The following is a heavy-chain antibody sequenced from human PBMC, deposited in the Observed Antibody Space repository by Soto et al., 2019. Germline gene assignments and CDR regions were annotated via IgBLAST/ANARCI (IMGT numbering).Heavy chain of an antibody. V-gene: IGHV1-2*04. D-gene: IGHD3-16*01. CDR2: INPNSGGT. CDR1: GYTFTGYY. J-gene: IGHJ4*02. CDR3: ARDHAMITFGGVTGLGGY. Sequence: GASVKVSCKASGYTFTGYYMHWVRQAPGQGLEWMGWINPNSGGTNYAQKFQGWVTMTRDTSISTAYMELSRLRSDDTAVYYCARDHAMITFGGVTGLGGYWGQGTLVTVSS.